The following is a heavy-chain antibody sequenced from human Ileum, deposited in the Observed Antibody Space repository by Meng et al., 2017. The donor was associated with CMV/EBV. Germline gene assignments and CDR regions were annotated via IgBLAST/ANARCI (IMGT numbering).Heavy chain of an antibody. J-gene: IGHJ6*02. CDR1: GFTFHDYA. CDR3: AKDIGKGGITIFGVVITNGMDV. CDR2: ISWNSGNI. V-gene: IGHV3-9*01. D-gene: IGHD3-3*01. Sequence: SLKISCAASGFTFHDYAMHWVRQAPGKGLEWVSGISWNSGNIGYADSVKGRFTISRDNAKNSLYLQMNSLRAEDTALYYCAKDIGKGGITIFGVVITNGMDVWGQGTTVTVSS.